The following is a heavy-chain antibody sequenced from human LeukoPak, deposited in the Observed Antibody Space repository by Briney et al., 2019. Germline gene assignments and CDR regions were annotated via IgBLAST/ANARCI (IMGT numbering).Heavy chain of an antibody. V-gene: IGHV3-23*01. CDR3: AVDCSSPSCYGQSAFDI. D-gene: IGHD2-2*01. J-gene: IGHJ3*02. CDR2: ISTGGDRA. CDR1: GITFSGFT. Sequence: GGSLRLSCAASGITFSGFTMNWVRQAPGKGLEWVSAISTGGDRAYYADSVKGRFTTSRDNSRNTLYLQLNSLRAEDTAIYYCAVDCSSPSCYGQSAFDIWGQGTMVTVSS.